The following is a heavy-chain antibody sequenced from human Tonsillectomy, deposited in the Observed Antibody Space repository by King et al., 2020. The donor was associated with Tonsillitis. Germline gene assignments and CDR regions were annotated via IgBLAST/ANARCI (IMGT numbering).Heavy chain of an antibody. CDR1: GFTFSSYG. J-gene: IGHJ6*03. CDR3: ARDRWVAAIITDYYYSYMDV. D-gene: IGHD6-13*01. Sequence: VQLVESGGGVVQPGRSLRVSCAASGFTFSSYGMHWVRQAPGKGLEWVAVIWHDGSNKYYADSVKGRFTISRDNSKNSLYLQMNSLRAEDTAVYHCARDRWVAAIITDYYYSYMDVWGKGTTVTVSS. CDR2: IWHDGSNK. V-gene: IGHV3-33*08.